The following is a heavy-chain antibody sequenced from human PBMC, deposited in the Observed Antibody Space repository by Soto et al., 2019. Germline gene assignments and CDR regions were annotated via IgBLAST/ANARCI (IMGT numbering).Heavy chain of an antibody. J-gene: IGHJ5*02. CDR3: ARTTHAVQEIAATGGDYNWFDP. Sequence: NPSETLSLTCTVSGGSISSYYWSWIRQPPGKGLEWIGYIYYSGSTNYNPSLKSRVTISVDTSKNQFSLKLSSVTAADTAVYYCARTTHAVQEIAATGGDYNWFDPWGQGTLVTVSS. CDR1: GGSISSYY. V-gene: IGHV4-59*01. D-gene: IGHD2-15*01. CDR2: IYYSGST.